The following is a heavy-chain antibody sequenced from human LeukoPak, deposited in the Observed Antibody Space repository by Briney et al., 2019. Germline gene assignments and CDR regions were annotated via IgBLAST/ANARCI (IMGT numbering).Heavy chain of an antibody. Sequence: EGSLRLSCAASGFTFSDYYMTWIRQAPGKGLEWVAVISYDGRNKHYPDSVKGRFTISRDISTDTLWLQMDSLRTEDTAVYYCAKGPLRGTAAAIDYWGQGTLVTVSS. V-gene: IGHV3-30*18. CDR3: AKGPLRGTAAAIDY. D-gene: IGHD2-2*01. J-gene: IGHJ4*02. CDR1: GFTFSDYY. CDR2: ISYDGRNK.